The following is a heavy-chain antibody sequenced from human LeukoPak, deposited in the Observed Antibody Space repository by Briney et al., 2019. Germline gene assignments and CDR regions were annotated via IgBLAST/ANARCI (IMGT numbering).Heavy chain of an antibody. V-gene: IGHV1-18*01. Sequence: ASVTVSCKASGYTFTRYGIIWVRQAPGQGLEWMGWISANNGNTNYAQKLQGRVTMTTDTSTSTAYMELRSLRSDDTAVYYCARGDSGYDFAPFDYWGQGTLVTVSS. CDR1: GYTFTRYG. J-gene: IGHJ4*02. D-gene: IGHD5-12*01. CDR2: ISANNGNT. CDR3: ARGDSGYDFAPFDY.